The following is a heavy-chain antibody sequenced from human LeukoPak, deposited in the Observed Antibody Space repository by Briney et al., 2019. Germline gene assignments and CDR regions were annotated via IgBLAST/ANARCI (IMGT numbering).Heavy chain of an antibody. D-gene: IGHD3-22*01. V-gene: IGHV3-33*01. Sequence: PGGSLRLSCAASGFTFSSCGMHWVRQAPGKGLEWVAVIWYDGSNKYYADSVKGRFTISRDNSKNTLYLQMNSLRAEDTAVYYCARDGLYDSSGSDYWGQGTLVTVSS. CDR3: ARDGLYDSSGSDY. CDR2: IWYDGSNK. CDR1: GFTFSSCG. J-gene: IGHJ4*02.